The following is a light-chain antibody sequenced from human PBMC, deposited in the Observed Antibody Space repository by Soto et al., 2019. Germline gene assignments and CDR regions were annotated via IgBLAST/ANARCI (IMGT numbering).Light chain of an antibody. CDR1: QSVGSY. Sequence: EIVLTQSPATLSLSPGARATLSCRASQSVGSYLAWYQQKPGQAPRLLIYDASDRATGIPGRFSGSGSGTDFTLTISSLEPEDFAVYYCLQHSNWPPITFGQGTRLEIK. CDR2: DAS. CDR3: LQHSNWPPIT. V-gene: IGKV3-11*01. J-gene: IGKJ5*01.